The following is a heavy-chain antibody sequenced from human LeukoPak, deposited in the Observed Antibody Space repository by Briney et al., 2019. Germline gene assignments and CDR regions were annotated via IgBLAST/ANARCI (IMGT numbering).Heavy chain of an antibody. CDR1: GYTFTAYY. V-gene: IGHV1-2*02. CDR3: GRVEDAESHNAFDI. D-gene: IGHD1-14*01. Sequence: ASVKVSCKASGYTFTAYYIHWVRLAPGQGLEWMGWINPNGGGTNYAQKFQGRVTMTRDTSITTVYMELSRLRSDDTAVYYCGRVEDAESHNAFDIWAKGKKVPV. CDR2: INPNGGGT. J-gene: IGHJ3*02.